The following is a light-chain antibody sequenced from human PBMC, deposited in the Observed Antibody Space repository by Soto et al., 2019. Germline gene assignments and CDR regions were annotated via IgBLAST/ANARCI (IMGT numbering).Light chain of an antibody. CDR1: QSISSW. CDR2: QAS. Sequence: DIQVTQSPSTLSASVGDRVTITCRASQSISSWLAWYQQKPGKAPKLLIYQASILKSGVPSRFSGSGSGTDLTLTISSLQPDAFATYYCQDYSSTSGLTFGGGAKVEIK. V-gene: IGKV1-5*03. J-gene: IGKJ4*01. CDR3: QDYSSTSGLT.